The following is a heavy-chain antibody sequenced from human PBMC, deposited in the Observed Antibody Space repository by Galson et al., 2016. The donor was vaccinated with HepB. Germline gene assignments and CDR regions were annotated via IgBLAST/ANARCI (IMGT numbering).Heavy chain of an antibody. Sequence: TLSLTCTVSGASIDSDSYYWSWIRQPAGRGLEWIGRIYPSGSTIYNPSLKSRVAISIDSSKNQFSLKLSSVTAADTAVYFCARDLRGSHEGDSWTYAIQYYYYYMDVWGKGATVTVSS. CDR2: IYPSGST. D-gene: IGHD1-26*01. V-gene: IGHV4-61*02. J-gene: IGHJ6*03. CDR1: GASIDSDSYY. CDR3: ARDLRGSHEGDSWTYAIQYYYYYMDV.